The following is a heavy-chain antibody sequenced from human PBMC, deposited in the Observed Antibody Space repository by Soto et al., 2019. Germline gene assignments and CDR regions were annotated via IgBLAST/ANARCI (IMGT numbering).Heavy chain of an antibody. CDR1: GFTFSIYS. CDR2: ISSSSTYI. J-gene: IGHJ4*02. CDR3: ARRYYNSSGYYPYDY. Sequence: ESGGGLVKPGGSLRLSCAASGFTFSIYSMNWVRQAPGKGLEWVSSISSSSTYIYYADSVKGRFTISRDNAKNSLYLQMNSLRTEDTAVYYCARRYYNSSGYYPYDYWGQGTLVTVSS. D-gene: IGHD3-22*01. V-gene: IGHV3-21*01.